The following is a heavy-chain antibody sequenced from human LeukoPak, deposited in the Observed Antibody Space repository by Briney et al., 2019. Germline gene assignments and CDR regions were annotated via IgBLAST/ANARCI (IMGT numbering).Heavy chain of an antibody. CDR2: IYYSGRT. CDR1: GGSISSYY. Sequence: SETLSLTCTVSGGSISSYYWSWLRQPPGKGLEWFGYIYYSGRTHYNPSLKRRVTISVDTSKNQFSLKLSSVTAADTAVYYCARAPALLSSGWYFDLWGRGTLVTVSS. V-gene: IGHV4-59*01. D-gene: IGHD2-15*01. J-gene: IGHJ2*01. CDR3: ARAPALLSSGWYFDL.